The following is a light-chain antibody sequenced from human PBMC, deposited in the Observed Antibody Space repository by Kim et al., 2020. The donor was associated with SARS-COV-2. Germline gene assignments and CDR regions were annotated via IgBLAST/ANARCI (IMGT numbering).Light chain of an antibody. J-gene: IGLJ3*02. CDR2: DVI. CDR1: SSDVGGYDY. CDR3: CSYTNSDTWV. V-gene: IGLV2-14*03. Sequence: QSALTQPASVSGSPGQSITISCTGSSSDVGGYDYVSWYQQHPGKDPKLMIYDVINLPSGVSNRFSGSKSGNTASLTISGLQAEDEAYYYCCSYTNSDTWVFGGGTKVTVL.